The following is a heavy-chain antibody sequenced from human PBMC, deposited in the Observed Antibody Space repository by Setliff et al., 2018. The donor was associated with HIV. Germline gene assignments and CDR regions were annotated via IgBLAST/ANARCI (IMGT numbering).Heavy chain of an antibody. Sequence: TSETLSLTCTVSGDSISSYYWSWIRQPQGKGLEWIGDIYYSGSTNYNPSLKSRVTISVDTSKNKFSLKLSSVTAADTAVYYCASLLGYCSGGSCYSGLFDPWCQGTLVTVSS. V-gene: IGHV4-59*01. CDR2: IYYSGST. D-gene: IGHD2-15*01. CDR3: ASLLGYCSGGSCYSGLFDP. J-gene: IGHJ5*02. CDR1: GDSISSYY.